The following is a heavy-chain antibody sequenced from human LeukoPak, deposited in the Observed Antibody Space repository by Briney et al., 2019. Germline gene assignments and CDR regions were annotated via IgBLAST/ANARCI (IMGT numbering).Heavy chain of an antibody. V-gene: IGHV4-61*02. J-gene: IGHJ5*02. CDR2: ISSSGST. Sequence: PSQTLSLTCTVSGDSISSGDYYWSWIRQPAGKGLEWIGRISSSGSTNYNPSLKSRVTISVDTSKNQFSLKLSSVTAADTAVYYCARRGWAAATHWFDPWGQGTLVTVSS. CDR1: GDSISSGDYY. CDR3: ARRGWAAATHWFDP. D-gene: IGHD2-15*01.